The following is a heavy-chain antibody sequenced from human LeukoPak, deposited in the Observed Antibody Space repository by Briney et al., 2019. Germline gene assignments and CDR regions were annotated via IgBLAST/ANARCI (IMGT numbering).Heavy chain of an antibody. J-gene: IGHJ3*02. CDR2: ISSSSSYI. CDR1: GFTFSSYS. D-gene: IGHD3-9*01. Sequence: PGGSLRLSCAAPGFTFSSYSMNWVRQAPGKGLEWVSSISSSSSYIYYADSVKGRFTISRDNAKNSLYLQMNSLRAEDTAVYYCARGRITIFPVGAFDIWGQGTMVTVSS. V-gene: IGHV3-21*01. CDR3: ARGRITIFPVGAFDI.